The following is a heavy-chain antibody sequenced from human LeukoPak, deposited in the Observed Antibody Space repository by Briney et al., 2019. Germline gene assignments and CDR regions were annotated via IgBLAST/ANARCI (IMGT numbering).Heavy chain of an antibody. CDR1: GGTFSSYA. CDR3: ARGSPDGEGSGSYYLFDY. Sequence: SVKVSCKASGGTFSSYAISWVRQAPGQGLEWMGGIIPIFGTANYAQKFQGRVTITADEYTSTAYMELSSLRSEDTAVYYCARGSPDGEGSGSYYLFDYWGQGTLVTVSS. V-gene: IGHV1-69*01. J-gene: IGHJ4*02. D-gene: IGHD3-10*01. CDR2: IIPIFGTA.